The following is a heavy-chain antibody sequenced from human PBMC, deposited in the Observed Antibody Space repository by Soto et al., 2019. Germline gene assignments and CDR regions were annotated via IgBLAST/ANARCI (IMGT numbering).Heavy chain of an antibody. D-gene: IGHD3-3*01. CDR3: ARRVSTLEY. J-gene: IGHJ4*02. V-gene: IGHV1-8*01. Sequence: QVQLVQSGAEVKKPGASVKVSCKASGYTFTNYDIHWVRQATGQALEWMGWMKTNTGDTAYAQKFQGKVKMTRNTFISAGYMDMSSRRSADTAKYCCARRVSTLEYWGKGTLVTVS. CDR1: GYTFTNYD. CDR2: MKTNTGDT.